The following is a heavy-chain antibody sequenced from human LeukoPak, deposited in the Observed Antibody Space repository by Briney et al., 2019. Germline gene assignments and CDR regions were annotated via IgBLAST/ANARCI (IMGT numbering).Heavy chain of an antibody. CDR1: GFTFSSYW. CDR2: IKQDGSEK. D-gene: IGHD3-3*01. J-gene: IGHJ4*02. V-gene: IGHV3-7*03. Sequence: GGSLRLSCAASGFTFSSYWMSWVRQAPGKGLEWVANIKQDGSEKYYVDSVKGRFTISRDNAKNSLYLQMNSLRAEDTAVYYCARDRNDFWSGYWDYWGQGTLATVSS. CDR3: ARDRNDFWSGYWDY.